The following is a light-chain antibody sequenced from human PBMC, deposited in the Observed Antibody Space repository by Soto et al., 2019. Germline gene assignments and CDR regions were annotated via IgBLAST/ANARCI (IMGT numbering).Light chain of an antibody. CDR3: SSYTSSYTWI. CDR1: TNDVGGYNY. V-gene: IGLV2-14*03. Sequence: QSVLTQPPSASGSPGQSITISCSGTTNDVGGYNYVSWYQQHPGKAPKLLIYGVTDRPSGVSSRFSGSKSGNAASLTISGLQAEDEGDYYCSSYTSSYTWIFGGGTKLTVL. CDR2: GVT. J-gene: IGLJ3*02.